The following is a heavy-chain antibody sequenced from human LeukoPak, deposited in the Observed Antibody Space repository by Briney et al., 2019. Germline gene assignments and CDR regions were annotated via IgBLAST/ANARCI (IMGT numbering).Heavy chain of an antibody. Sequence: PSETLSLTCTVSGGSISSSSYYWGWIRQPPGKGLEWIGSIYYSGSTYYNPSLKSRVTISVDTSKNQFSLKLSSVTAADTAVYYCARLQGRAWLQFATPYFDYWGQGTLVTVSS. V-gene: IGHV4-39*01. CDR3: ARLQGRAWLQFATPYFDY. CDR2: IYYSGST. D-gene: IGHD5-24*01. J-gene: IGHJ4*02. CDR1: GGSISSSSYY.